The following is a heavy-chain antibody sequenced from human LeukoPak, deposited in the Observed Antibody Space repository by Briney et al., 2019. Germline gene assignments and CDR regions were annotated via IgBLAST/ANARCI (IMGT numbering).Heavy chain of an antibody. Sequence: ASVKVSCKASGCTFTSYDMNWVRQATGQGLEWMGWMNPNSGNTGYAQKFQGRVTITRNTSISTAYMELSSLRSEDTAVYYCARAIAVAGTGYNWFDPWGQGTLVTVSS. CDR1: GCTFTSYD. V-gene: IGHV1-8*03. CDR2: MNPNSGNT. D-gene: IGHD6-19*01. J-gene: IGHJ5*02. CDR3: ARAIAVAGTGYNWFDP.